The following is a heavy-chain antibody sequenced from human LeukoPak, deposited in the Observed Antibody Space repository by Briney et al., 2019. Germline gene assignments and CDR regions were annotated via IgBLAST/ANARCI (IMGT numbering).Heavy chain of an antibody. V-gene: IGHV4-30-4*01. Sequence: PSETLSLTCTVSGGSISSGDYYWSWIRQPPGKGLEWIGYIYYSGSTYYNPSLKSRVTISVDTSKNQFSLKLSSVTAADTAVYYCARVVVRGVNWFDPWGQGTLVTVSS. CDR3: ARVVVRGVNWFDP. J-gene: IGHJ5*02. CDR2: IYYSGST. CDR1: GGSISSGDYY. D-gene: IGHD3-10*01.